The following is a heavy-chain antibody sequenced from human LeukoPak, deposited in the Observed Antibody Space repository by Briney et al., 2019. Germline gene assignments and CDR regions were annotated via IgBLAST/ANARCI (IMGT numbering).Heavy chain of an antibody. D-gene: IGHD2-8*01. J-gene: IGHJ6*02. Sequence: PGGSLRLSCAASGFTFSDYYMTWLRQAPGKGLEWLSYISNSGSTVIYADSVKGRFTVSRDNAKRSLYLQIESLRDDDTAVYHCALGTINKDFYFGMDVWGQGTTVTVSS. CDR1: GFTFSDYY. V-gene: IGHV3-11*01. CDR2: ISNSGSTV. CDR3: ALGTINKDFYFGMDV.